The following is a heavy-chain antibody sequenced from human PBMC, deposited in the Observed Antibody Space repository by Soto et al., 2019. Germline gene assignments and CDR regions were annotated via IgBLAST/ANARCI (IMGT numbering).Heavy chain of an antibody. D-gene: IGHD5-18*01. CDR2: INAGNGNT. V-gene: IGHV1-3*01. CDR1: GYTFTSAA. J-gene: IGHJ5*02. CDR3: ATQARYSYGYGWFDP. Sequence: ASVKISCKASGYTFTSAAMHCVRQAPGQRLEWMGWINAGNGNTKYSQKFQGRVTITRDTSASTAYMELSSLRSEDTAVYYCATQARYSYGYGWFDPWGQGTLVTVSS.